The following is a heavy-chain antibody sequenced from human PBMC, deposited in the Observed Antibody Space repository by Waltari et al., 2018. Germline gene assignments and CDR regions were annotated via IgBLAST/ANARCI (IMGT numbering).Heavy chain of an antibody. V-gene: IGHV3-21*01. J-gene: IGHJ4*02. D-gene: IGHD3-10*01. CDR3: ARPRGTPGAFDI. CDR1: GFTFSSYS. Sequence: EVQLVESGGGLVKPGGSLRLSCAASGFTFSSYSMNWVRQAPGKGLEWVSSISSSSRYIYYADSVKGRFTISRDNAKNSLYLQMNSLRAEDTAVYYCARPRGTPGAFDIWGQGTLVTVSS. CDR2: ISSSSRYI.